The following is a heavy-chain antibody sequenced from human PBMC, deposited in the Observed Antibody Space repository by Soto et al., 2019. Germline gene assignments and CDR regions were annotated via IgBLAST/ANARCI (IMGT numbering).Heavy chain of an antibody. CDR3: AKYWDIAAEDYYAFDI. J-gene: IGHJ3*02. CDR2: ISYDGSNK. CDR1: GFTFSSYG. D-gene: IGHD6-13*01. V-gene: IGHV3-30*18. Sequence: QVQLVESGGGVVQPGRSLRLSCAASGFTFSSYGMHWVRQAPGKGLEWVAVISYDGSNKYYADSVKGRFTISRDNSKNTRYLQMNSLTAEDTAVYYCAKYWDIAAEDYYAFDIWGQGTMVIVFS.